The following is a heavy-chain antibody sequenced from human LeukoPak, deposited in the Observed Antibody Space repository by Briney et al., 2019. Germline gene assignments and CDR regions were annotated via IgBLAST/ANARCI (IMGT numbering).Heavy chain of an antibody. J-gene: IGHJ6*04. V-gene: IGHV3-48*03. CDR3: ARGDCSSTSCQDYYYGMDV. Sequence: GGSLRLSCAASGFTFSSYEMNWVRQAPGKGLEWVSYISSSGRTIYYADSVKGRFTISRGNAKNSLYLQMNSLRAEDTAVYYCARGDCSSTSCQDYYYGMDVWGKGTTVTVSS. CDR1: GFTFSSYE. CDR2: ISSSGRTI. D-gene: IGHD2-2*01.